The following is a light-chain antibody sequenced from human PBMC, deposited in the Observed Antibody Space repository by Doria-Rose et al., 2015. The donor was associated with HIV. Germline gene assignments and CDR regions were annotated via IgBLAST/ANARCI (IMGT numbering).Light chain of an antibody. V-gene: IGKV3-20*01. CDR1: QRVKISY. CDR3: QQYGTSRGT. J-gene: IGKJ5*01. Sequence: EIVLTQSPGTLSLSPGERATLSCRASQRVKISYLAWYQQEPGQAPRLLIYDASTRATGIPDRFSGSGSGTDFTLTISRLEPEDVAVYYCQQYGTSRGTFGQGTRLEIK. CDR2: DAS.